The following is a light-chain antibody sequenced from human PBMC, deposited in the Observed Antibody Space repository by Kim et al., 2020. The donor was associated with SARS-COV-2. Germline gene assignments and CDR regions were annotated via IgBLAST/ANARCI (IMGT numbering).Light chain of an antibody. V-gene: IGLV4-69*01. CDR2: LNGDGSH. CDR1: SGHSSYA. J-gene: IGLJ2*01. Sequence: VKLTCTLSSGHSSYAIAWHQQQPEKGPRYLMKLNGDGSHSKGDGIPDRFSGSSSGAERYLTISSLQSEDEADYYCQTWGTGIHVVFGGGTQLTVL. CDR3: QTWGTGIHVV.